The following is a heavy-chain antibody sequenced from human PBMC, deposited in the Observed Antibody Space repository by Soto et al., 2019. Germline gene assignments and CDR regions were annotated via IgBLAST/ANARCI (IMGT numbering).Heavy chain of an antibody. D-gene: IGHD2-8*01. CDR1: GGSISSGGYY. J-gene: IGHJ3*01. Sequence: QVQLQESGPGLVKPSQTLSLTCTVSGGSISSGGYYWSWIRQHPGKGLEWIGYIYYSGSTYYNPSXKXXVTISVDTSKNQSSLKLSSVTAADTAVYYCARAYGVWAFDFWGQGTMVTVSS. CDR3: ARAYGVWAFDF. V-gene: IGHV4-31*03. CDR2: IYYSGST.